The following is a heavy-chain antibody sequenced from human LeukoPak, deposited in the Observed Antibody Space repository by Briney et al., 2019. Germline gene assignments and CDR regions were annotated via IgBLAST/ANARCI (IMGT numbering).Heavy chain of an antibody. CDR2: IKSKTDGGTT. D-gene: IGHD6-6*01. J-gene: IGHJ5*02. CDR3: TTRIAARRIWFDP. CDR1: GFTFSNAW. V-gene: IGHV3-15*01. Sequence: GGSLRLSCAASGFTFSNAWMSRVRQAPGKGLEWVGRIKSKTDGGTTDYAAPVKGRFTISRDDSKNTLYLQMNSLKTEDTAVYYCTTRIAARRIWFDPWGQGTLVTVSS.